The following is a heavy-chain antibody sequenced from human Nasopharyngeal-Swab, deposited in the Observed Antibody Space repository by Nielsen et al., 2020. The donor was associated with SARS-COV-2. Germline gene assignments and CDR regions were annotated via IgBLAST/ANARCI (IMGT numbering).Heavy chain of an antibody. Sequence: GESLKISCTASGFTFGDYAMSWFRQAPGKGLEWVGFIRSKAYGGTTDYAAPVKGRFTISRDDSKNTLYLQMNSLKTEDTAVYYCTTDKPWIQLWSEYWGQGTLVTVSS. CDR2: IRSKAYGGTT. V-gene: IGHV3-49*03. CDR1: GFTFGDYA. D-gene: IGHD5-18*01. J-gene: IGHJ4*02. CDR3: TTDKPWIQLWSEY.